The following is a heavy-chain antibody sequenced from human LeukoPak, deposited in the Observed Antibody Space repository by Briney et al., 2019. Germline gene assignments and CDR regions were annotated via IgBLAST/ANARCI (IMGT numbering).Heavy chain of an antibody. J-gene: IGHJ4*02. Sequence: ASVKVSCKASGHTFTSSYINWVRQAPGQGLEWMGWISAYNGKTNYAQKFQGRVTMTTDSSTNTAYMDLTSLRSDDTAVYYCARGGTYYPCIDYWGQGTLVTVSS. D-gene: IGHD1-26*01. V-gene: IGHV1-18*01. CDR3: ARGGTYYPCIDY. CDR2: ISAYNGKT. CDR1: GHTFTSSY.